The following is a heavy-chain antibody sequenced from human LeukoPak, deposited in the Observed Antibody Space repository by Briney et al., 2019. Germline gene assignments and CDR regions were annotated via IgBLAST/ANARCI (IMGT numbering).Heavy chain of an antibody. CDR3: ARTGDEQGQDCYYGRGV. CDR2: ISSSSSYI. Sequence: GGSLRLSCAASGFTFSDYSMNWVRQAPGKGLEWVSSISSSSSYIYYADSVKGRFTISRDNAKNSLYLQMNSLRAEDTAVYYCARTGDEQGQDCYYGRGVWGQGPTVTGSS. V-gene: IGHV3-21*01. J-gene: IGHJ6*02. CDR1: GFTFSDYS.